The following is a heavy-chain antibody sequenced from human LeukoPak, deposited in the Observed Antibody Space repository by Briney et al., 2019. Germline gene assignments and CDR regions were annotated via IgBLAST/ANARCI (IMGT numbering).Heavy chain of an antibody. CDR2: INPSDSYT. CDR3: ARYTTGAFDY. CDR1: GYSFTSYW. V-gene: IGHV5-10-1*01. D-gene: IGHD1-1*01. J-gene: IGHJ4*02. Sequence: GESLKISCTGSGYSFTSYWISWVRQMPGKGLEWMGRINPSDSYTNYSPSFQGHVTISADKSISTAYLQWSSLKASDTAMYYCARYTTGAFDYWGQGTLVTVSS.